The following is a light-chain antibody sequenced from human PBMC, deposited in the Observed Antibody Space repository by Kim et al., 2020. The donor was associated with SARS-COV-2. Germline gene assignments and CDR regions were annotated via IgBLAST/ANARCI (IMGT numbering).Light chain of an antibody. CDR2: EDN. CDR3: QSYDSSNPVV. CDR1: SGSIARNY. J-gene: IGLJ2*01. V-gene: IGLV6-57*03. Sequence: KTVTISCTRSSGSIARNYVQWYPQRPGSAPTTVIYEDNQRPSGVPDRFSGSIDSSSNSASLTISGLKTEDEADYYCQSYDSSNPVVFGGGTQLTVL.